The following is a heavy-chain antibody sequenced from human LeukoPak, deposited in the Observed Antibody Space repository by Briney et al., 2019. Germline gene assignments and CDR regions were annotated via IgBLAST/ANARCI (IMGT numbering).Heavy chain of an antibody. CDR2: IMIGCDGK. CDR1: GFTFNNYA. V-gene: IGHV3-23*01. J-gene: IGHJ4*02. D-gene: IGHD2-2*01. CDR3: VRAAPRDCSPASCSLFDT. Sequence: GGSLRLSCAGSGFTFNNYAMSWVRRAPRKGLEWVSTIMIGCDGKYYADSVKGRFTISRDRSESTLYLQMNGLRADDTAVYYCVRAAPRDCSPASCSLFDTWGQGTLVTVSS.